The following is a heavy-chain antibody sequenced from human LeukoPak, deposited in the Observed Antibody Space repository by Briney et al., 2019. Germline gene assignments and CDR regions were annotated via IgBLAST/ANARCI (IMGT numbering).Heavy chain of an antibody. CDR1: GYTFTSYY. Sequence: ASVKVSCKASGYTFTSYYMHWVRQAPGQGLEWMGIINPGAGSTNYAQKFQGRVTITRDTSTSTVYMELSSLRSEDTAVYYCARAGIAWDYWGPGTLVTVSS. V-gene: IGHV1-46*01. D-gene: IGHD6-13*01. CDR3: ARAGIAWDY. J-gene: IGHJ4*02. CDR2: INPGAGST.